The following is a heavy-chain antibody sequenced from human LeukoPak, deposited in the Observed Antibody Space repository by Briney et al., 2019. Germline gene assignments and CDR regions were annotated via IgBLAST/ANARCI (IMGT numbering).Heavy chain of an antibody. CDR3: AKTGTGLQGFDY. D-gene: IGHD3-10*01. J-gene: IGHJ4*02. CDR2: ISGSGGST. CDR1: GFTFSSYA. Sequence: GGSLRLSCAASGFTFSSYAMSWVRQAPGKGLEWVSAISGSGGSTYYADSAKGRFTISRDNSKNTLYLQMNSLRAEDTAVYYCAKTGTGLQGFDYWGQGTLVTVSS. V-gene: IGHV3-23*01.